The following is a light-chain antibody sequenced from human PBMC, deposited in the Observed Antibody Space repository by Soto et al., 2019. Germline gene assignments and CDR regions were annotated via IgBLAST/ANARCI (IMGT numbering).Light chain of an antibody. J-gene: IGKJ1*01. Sequence: EIVLTQSPATLSLSPGEIATLSFRASQSINNYLGWYQQKPGQAPRLLIFGASTRATGIPAKFSGSGSGTEFTLTISSLQSEDFAVYYCQQYYDWPRTFGQGTKVDI. V-gene: IGKV3-15*01. CDR3: QQYYDWPRT. CDR2: GAS. CDR1: QSINNY.